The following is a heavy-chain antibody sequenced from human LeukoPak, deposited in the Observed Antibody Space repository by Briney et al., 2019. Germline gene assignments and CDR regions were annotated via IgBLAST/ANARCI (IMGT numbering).Heavy chain of an antibody. V-gene: IGHV5-51*01. CDR2: IYPGDFDT. Sequence: GESLKISCKGSGYSFTSYWIGWVRQMPGKGLEWMGIIYPGDFDTRYSPSFQGQVTISADKSISTAYLQWSSLKASDTAMYYCARHAGGVSGSYYNFDYWGQGTLVTVSS. J-gene: IGHJ4*02. CDR1: GYSFTSYW. CDR3: ARHAGGVSGSYYNFDY. D-gene: IGHD1-26*01.